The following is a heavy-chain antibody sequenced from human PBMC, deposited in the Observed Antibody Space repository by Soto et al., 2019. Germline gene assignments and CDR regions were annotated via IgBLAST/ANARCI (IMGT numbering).Heavy chain of an antibody. J-gene: IGHJ4*02. Sequence: PGGSLRLSCAASGFTFSSYAMSWVRQAPGKGLEWVSRINSDGSVTSYADSVKGRFTISRDNAKNTLYLQMNSLRAEDTAVYYCAREKNFLEWLPQADYWGQGTLVTVSS. V-gene: IGHV3-74*01. D-gene: IGHD3-3*01. CDR3: AREKNFLEWLPQADY. CDR2: INSDGSVT. CDR1: GFTFSSYA.